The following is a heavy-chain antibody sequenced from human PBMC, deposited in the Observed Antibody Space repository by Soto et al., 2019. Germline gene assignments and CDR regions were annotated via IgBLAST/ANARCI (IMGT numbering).Heavy chain of an antibody. CDR2: IYQSGST. J-gene: IGHJ5*02. CDR3: ARGRSTSGYPNFDP. Sequence: PSETLSLTCAVSGGSITTGDYSWNWIRQPPGKGLEWLGYIYQSGSTYYNPTLKGRATISVDRSKNHFSLGLSSVTAADTAVYYCARGRSTSGYPNFDPWGQGTLVTVSS. D-gene: IGHD3-22*01. V-gene: IGHV4-30-2*01. CDR1: GGSITTGDYS.